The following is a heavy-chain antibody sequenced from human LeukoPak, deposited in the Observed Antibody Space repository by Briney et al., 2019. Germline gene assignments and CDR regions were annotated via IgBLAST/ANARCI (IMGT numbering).Heavy chain of an antibody. V-gene: IGHV1-69*13. CDR2: IIPIFGTA. Sequence: GASVKVSCKASGGTFSSYAISWVRQAPGQGLEWMGGIIPIFGTANYAQKFRGRVTITADESTSTAYMELSSLRSEDTAVYYCARVSGRLGGAFDIWGQGTMVTVSS. J-gene: IGHJ3*02. CDR3: ARVSGRLGGAFDI. D-gene: IGHD3-16*01. CDR1: GGTFSSYA.